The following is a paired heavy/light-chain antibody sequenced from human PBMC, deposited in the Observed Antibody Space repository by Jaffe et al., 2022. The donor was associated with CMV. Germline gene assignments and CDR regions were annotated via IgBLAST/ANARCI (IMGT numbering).Heavy chain of an antibody. D-gene: IGHD3-10*01. CDR1: GFTFSSYA. J-gene: IGHJ5*02. V-gene: IGHV3-23*01. Sequence: EVQLLESGGGLVQPGGSLRLSCAASGFTFSSYAMSWVRQAPGNGLEWVSGITDSGGTTYYADSVKGRFTISRDNSKNTLYLQMNSLRAEDTAVYYCAKDHEAYAFGGWFDPWGQGTLVTVSS. CDR2: ITDSGGTT. CDR3: AKDHEAYAFGGWFDP.
Light chain of an antibody. CDR3: QQYSNYSPA. J-gene: IGKJ3*01. V-gene: IGKV1-5*03. CDR2: KAS. Sequence: DIQMTQSPSTLSASVGDRVTITCRASQSISSWLAWYQQKPGKAPKLLIYKASSLESGVPSRFSGSGSGTEFSLTISSLQPDDFATYYCQQYSNYSPAFGPGTKVDIK. CDR1: QSISSW.